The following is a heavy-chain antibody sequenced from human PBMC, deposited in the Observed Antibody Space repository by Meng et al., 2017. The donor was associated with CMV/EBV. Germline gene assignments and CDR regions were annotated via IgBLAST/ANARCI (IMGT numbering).Heavy chain of an antibody. CDR3: ARGFTGVLLWFGESLGWFDP. J-gene: IGHJ5*02. CDR1: GGSISSGDYY. CDR2: IYYSGST. V-gene: IGHV4-30-4*08. D-gene: IGHD3-10*01. Sequence: AQLQGAGPGLVKPSQTLSLTCTVSGGSISSGDYYWSWIRQPPGKGLEWIGYIYYSGSTYYNPSLKSRVTISVDTSKNQFSLKLSSVTAADTAVYYCARGFTGVLLWFGESLGWFDPWGQGTLVTVSS.